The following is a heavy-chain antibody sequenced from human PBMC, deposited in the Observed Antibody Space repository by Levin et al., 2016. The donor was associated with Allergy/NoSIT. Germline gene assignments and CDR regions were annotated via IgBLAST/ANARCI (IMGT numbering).Heavy chain of an antibody. J-gene: IGHJ4*02. CDR2: IYYSGTT. D-gene: IGHD3-9*01. Sequence: WIRQPPGKGLEWIGSIYYSGTTYYNPSLRSRVTISIDTSKNQFSLKLSSVTAADTAVYYCARHNRPPGYFDWLLYPTPIDYWGQGTLVTVSS. V-gene: IGHV4-39*01. CDR3: ARHNRPPGYFDWLLYPTPIDY.